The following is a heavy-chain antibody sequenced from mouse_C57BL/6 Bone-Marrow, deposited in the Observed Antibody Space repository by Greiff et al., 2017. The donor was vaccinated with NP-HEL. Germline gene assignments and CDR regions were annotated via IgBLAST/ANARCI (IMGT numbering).Heavy chain of an antibody. CDR2: IYPGDGDT. J-gene: IGHJ3*01. CDR3: ARGDSSGYVGFAY. Sequence: LQESGPELVKPGASVKISCKASGYAFSSSWMNWVKQRPGKGLEWIGRIYPGDGDTNYNGKFKGKATLTADKSSSTAYMQLSSLTSEDSAVYFCARGDSSGYVGFAYWGQGTLVTVSA. D-gene: IGHD3-2*02. CDR1: GYAFSSSW. V-gene: IGHV1-82*01.